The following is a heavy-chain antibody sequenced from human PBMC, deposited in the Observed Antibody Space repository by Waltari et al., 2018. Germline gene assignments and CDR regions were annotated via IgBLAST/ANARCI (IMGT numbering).Heavy chain of an antibody. CDR2: ISDSGVIT. J-gene: IGHJ4*02. CDR1: GCNLSRHA. D-gene: IGHD3-22*01. CDR3: ARHLYSIDYLELGN. V-gene: IGHV3-23*01. Sequence: EVHMLESGGGLAQHGGYRRRSCADPGCNLSRHAMSWVRQAPGKGLEWVSGISDSGVITKYADSVKGRFTVSRDNSKNTVFLQLNSLRAEDTAIYYCARHLYSIDYLELGNWGQGTQVTVSS.